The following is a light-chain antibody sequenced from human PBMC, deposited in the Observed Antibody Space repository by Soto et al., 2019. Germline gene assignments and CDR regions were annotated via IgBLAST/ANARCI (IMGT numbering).Light chain of an antibody. Sequence: ETVMAHAPATLSVSPGEIVTLSFRASEGVGSSLAWYQQKPGQAPRVLIYGASTTAPGIPARFRGSGSGTDFTLTISSLEPEDFAVYYCQQRSNWPLTFGQGTKVDIK. CDR1: EGVGSS. CDR3: QQRSNWPLT. CDR2: GAS. J-gene: IGKJ1*01. V-gene: IGKV3D-11*01.